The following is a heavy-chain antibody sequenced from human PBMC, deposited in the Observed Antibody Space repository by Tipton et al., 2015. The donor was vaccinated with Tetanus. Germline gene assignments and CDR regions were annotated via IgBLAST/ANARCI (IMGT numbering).Heavy chain of an antibody. D-gene: IGHD3-16*02. J-gene: IGHJ5*02. V-gene: IGHV1-46*01. Sequence: QLVQSGAEVKKPGASIQVSCKASGYILTDYHIHWVRQAPGLGLEWMGIINPSSNFTTHAQKFQGRVTMTRDTSTSTVFMELSNVTSEDTAVYYCARLSQSLYDTLMQRWFDPWGQGTLVTVSS. CDR2: INPSSNFT. CDR3: ARLSQSLYDTLMQRWFDP. CDR1: GYILTDYH.